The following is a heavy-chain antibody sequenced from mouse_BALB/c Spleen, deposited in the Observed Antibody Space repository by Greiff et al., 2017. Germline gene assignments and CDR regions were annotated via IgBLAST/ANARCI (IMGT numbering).Heavy chain of an antibody. CDR1: GFSLSRYS. D-gene: IGHD1-1*01. CDR2: IWGGGST. J-gene: IGHJ4*01. CDR3: ARNRVTTVVASAMDY. V-gene: IGHV2-6-4*01. Sequence: VMLVESGPGLVAPSQSLSITCTVSGFSLSRYSVHWVRQPPGKGLEWLGMIWGGGSTDYNSALKSRLSISKDNSKSQVFLKMNSLQTDDTAMYYCARNRVTTVVASAMDYWGQGTSVTVSS.